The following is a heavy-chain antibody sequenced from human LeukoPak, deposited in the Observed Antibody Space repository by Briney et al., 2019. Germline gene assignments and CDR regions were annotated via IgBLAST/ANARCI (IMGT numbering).Heavy chain of an antibody. CDR2: IYYSGST. CDR3: ARHGKEQWLEDPFDY. J-gene: IGHJ4*02. CDR1: GGSISSSSYY. Sequence: SETLSLTCTVSGGSISSSSYYWGWIRQAPGKGLEWVGSIYYSGSTYYNPSRKRRVTISVDTSKNQFSLKLSSVTAADTAVYFCARHGKEQWLEDPFDYWGQGTLVTVSS. V-gene: IGHV4-39*01. D-gene: IGHD6-19*01.